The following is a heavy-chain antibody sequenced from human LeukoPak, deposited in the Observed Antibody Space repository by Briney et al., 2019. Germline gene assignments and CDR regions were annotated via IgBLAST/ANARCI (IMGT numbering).Heavy chain of an antibody. D-gene: IGHD1-26*01. CDR3: AVKWTYDGFDI. Sequence: GGSLRLSCAASGFTFSSYWLHWVRKAPGKGLVWVSRINSDGSTTTYADSMKGRFTISRDNAKNTLYLQMNSLRAEDTAVYYCAVKWTYDGFDIWGQGTMVTVSS. CDR1: GFTFSSYW. J-gene: IGHJ3*02. V-gene: IGHV3-74*01. CDR2: INSDGSTT.